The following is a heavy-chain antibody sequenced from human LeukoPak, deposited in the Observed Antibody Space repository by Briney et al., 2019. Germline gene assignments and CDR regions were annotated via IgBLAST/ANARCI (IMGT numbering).Heavy chain of an antibody. Sequence: HAGGSLRLSCAPSGFTFSEYALVWVRQAPGEGLEWVSASSSGGSNTLYADAVKGRFTISRDNSKNTLYLQMDSLRAEDTAVYFSGRDPNGDYVGAFEFWGHGTMVTVSS. J-gene: IGHJ3*01. CDR2: SSSGGSNT. CDR3: GRDPNGDYVGAFEF. D-gene: IGHD4-17*01. V-gene: IGHV3-23*05. CDR1: GFTFSEYA.